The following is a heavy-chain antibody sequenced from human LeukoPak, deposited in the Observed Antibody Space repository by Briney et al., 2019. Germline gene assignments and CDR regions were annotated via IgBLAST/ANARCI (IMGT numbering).Heavy chain of an antibody. CDR3: ARDFGGARPGFDF. J-gene: IGHJ4*02. D-gene: IGHD6-6*01. Sequence: ASVKVSCKASGGTFSSYAISWVRQAPGQGLEWMGWINPNSGAINYALKFQGRVTMTRDTSITTAYMDLSGLRSDDTAVYYCARDFGGARPGFDFWGQGSLVTVSS. CDR1: GGTFSSYA. V-gene: IGHV1-2*02. CDR2: INPNSGAI.